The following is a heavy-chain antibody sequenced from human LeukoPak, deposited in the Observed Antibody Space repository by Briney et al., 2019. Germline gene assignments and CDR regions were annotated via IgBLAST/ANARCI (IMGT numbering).Heavy chain of an antibody. CDR3: AKGYGWEASYYYYYMDV. D-gene: IGHD1-26*01. V-gene: IGHV3-23*01. J-gene: IGHJ6*03. CDR1: GFTFSSYA. Sequence: GGSLRLSCAASGFTFSSYAMSWVRQAPGKGLEWVSGISGSGSSTNYADSVKGRFTISRDNSKNTLYLQMNSLRAEDTAVYYCAKGYGWEASYYYYYMDVWGKGTTVTISS. CDR2: ISGSGSST.